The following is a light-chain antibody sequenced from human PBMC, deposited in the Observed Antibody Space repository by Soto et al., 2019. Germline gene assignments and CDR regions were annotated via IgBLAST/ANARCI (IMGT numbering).Light chain of an antibody. CDR2: KAS. V-gene: IGKV1-5*03. J-gene: IGKJ4*01. CDR1: QSISPW. CDR3: QQYERYPMT. Sequence: DSQMTQFPSTLSASLGDRVTITCRASQSISPWLAWYQQKPGKAPKILISKASTLQSGVPPRFSGSGSGTEFTPTISSPQPDDFATYYCQQYERYPMTFGGGTKVEIK.